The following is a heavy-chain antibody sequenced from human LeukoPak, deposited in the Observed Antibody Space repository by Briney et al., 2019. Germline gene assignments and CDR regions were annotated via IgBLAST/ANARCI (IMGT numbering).Heavy chain of an antibody. CDR1: GVSISSSNSY. CDR2: IYYSGNT. J-gene: IGHJ4*02. Sequence: SETLSLTCTVSGVSISSSNSYWGWIRQPPGKGLEWIGSIYYSGNTYYNASLKSQVSISIDTSKNQFSLRLTSLTAADTAVYYCARQTGSGLFILPGGQGTLVTVSS. D-gene: IGHD3/OR15-3a*01. V-gene: IGHV4-39*01. CDR3: ARQTGSGLFILP.